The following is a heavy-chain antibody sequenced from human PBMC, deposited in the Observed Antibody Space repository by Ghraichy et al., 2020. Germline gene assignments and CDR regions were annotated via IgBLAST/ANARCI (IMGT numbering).Heavy chain of an antibody. Sequence: SETLSLTCTVSGGSISSSSYYWGWIRQPPGKGLEWIGSIYYSGSTYYNPSLKSRVTISVDTSKNQFSLKLSSVTAADTAVYYCARRGQGSSWYDWYFDLWGRGTLVTVSS. CDR1: GGSISSSSYY. CDR3: ARRGQGSSWYDWYFDL. V-gene: IGHV4-39*01. CDR2: IYYSGST. D-gene: IGHD6-13*01. J-gene: IGHJ2*01.